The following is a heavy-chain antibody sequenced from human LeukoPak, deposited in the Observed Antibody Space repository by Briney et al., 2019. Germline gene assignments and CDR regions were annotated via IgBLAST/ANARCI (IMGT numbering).Heavy chain of an antibody. Sequence: SETLSLTCTDSGGSISSYYWSWIRQPPGKGLEWIGYIYYSGSTNYNPSLKSRVTISVDTSKNQFSLKLSSVTAADTAVYYCATTRREDGSGSFDCWGQGTLVTVSS. CDR3: ATTRREDGSGSFDC. CDR1: GGSISSYY. V-gene: IGHV4-59*08. J-gene: IGHJ4*02. D-gene: IGHD3-10*01. CDR2: IYYSGST.